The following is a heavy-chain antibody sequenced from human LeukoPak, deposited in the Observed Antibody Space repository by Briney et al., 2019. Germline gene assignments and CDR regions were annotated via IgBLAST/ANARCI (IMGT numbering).Heavy chain of an antibody. D-gene: IGHD5-12*01. CDR1: GDSVSTNSAA. V-gene: IGHV6-1*01. CDR3: ARDKGGSGYDHLDS. J-gene: IGHJ4*02. Sequence: SQTLSLTCAISGDSVSTNSAAWNWIRQSPPRGLEWLGRTYYRSKWYNDYVVSVKSRITINPDTSKNQFSLQLNSVTPEDTAVYYCARDKGGSGYDHLDSWGQGTLVTVSS. CDR2: TYYRSKWYN.